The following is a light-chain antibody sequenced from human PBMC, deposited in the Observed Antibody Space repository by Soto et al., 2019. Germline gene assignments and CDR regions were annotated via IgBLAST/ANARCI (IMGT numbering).Light chain of an antibody. CDR3: ASYAVSNVI. CDR1: SSDIGGYNY. CDR2: EVT. V-gene: IGLV2-8*01. Sequence: QSVLAQPPSASGSPGQSVTISCTGTSSDIGGYNYICWYQQHPGKAPKLMIYEVTKRPSGVPDRFSASKSGNTASLTVSGLQAEDEATYYCASYAVSNVIFGGGTKVTVL. J-gene: IGLJ2*01.